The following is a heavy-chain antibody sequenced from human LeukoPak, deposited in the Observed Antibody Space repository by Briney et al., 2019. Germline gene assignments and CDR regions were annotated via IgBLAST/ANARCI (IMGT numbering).Heavy chain of an antibody. D-gene: IGHD1-26*01. V-gene: IGHV3-30-3*01. CDR1: GFTFSTYP. CDR3: ARAVGASEGVDY. Sequence: PGGSLRLSCAASGFTFSTYPMHWVRQAPGKGLEWVAVMSFDGDSEYYSDSVRGRFTVSRDNAKSTLYLQMNSLRPEDTAVYYCARAVGASEGVDYWGQGTLVTVSS. J-gene: IGHJ4*02. CDR2: MSFDGDSE.